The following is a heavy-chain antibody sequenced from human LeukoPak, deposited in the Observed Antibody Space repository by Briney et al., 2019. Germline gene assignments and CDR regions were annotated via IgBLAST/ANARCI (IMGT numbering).Heavy chain of an antibody. Sequence: GASVKVSCKASGYTFTGYYMHWVRQAPGQGLEWMGWINPNSGGTNYAQKFQGRVTMTRDTYISTAYMELRRLRSDDTAVYYCARGPLEHIVVVTATHDFDYWGREPWSPSPQ. D-gene: IGHD2-21*02. CDR3: ARGPLEHIVVVTATHDFDY. CDR1: GYTFTGYY. V-gene: IGHV1-2*02. J-gene: IGHJ4*02. CDR2: INPNSGGT.